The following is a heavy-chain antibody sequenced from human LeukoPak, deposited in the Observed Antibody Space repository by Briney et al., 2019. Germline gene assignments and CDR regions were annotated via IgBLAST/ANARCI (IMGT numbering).Heavy chain of an antibody. CDR1: GGSISSYY. CDR3: ARGKYSSSWYPSDY. V-gene: IGHV4-59*01. Sequence: SETLSLTCTVSGGSISSYYWSWIRQPPGKGLEWIGYIYYSGSTNYNPSLKSRVTISVDTSKNQFSLKLSSVTAADTPVYYCARGKYSSSWYPSDYWGQGTLVTVSS. CDR2: IYYSGST. D-gene: IGHD6-13*01. J-gene: IGHJ4*02.